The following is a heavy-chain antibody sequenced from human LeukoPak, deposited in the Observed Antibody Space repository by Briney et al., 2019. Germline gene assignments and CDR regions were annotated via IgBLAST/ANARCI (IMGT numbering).Heavy chain of an antibody. CDR1: GGSITSYY. D-gene: IGHD2-2*01. J-gene: IGHJ3*01. V-gene: IGHV4-59*01. CDR3: ARYCSSTTCSDNAFDF. CDR2: MYYSGST. Sequence: SETLSLTCTVSGGSITSYYRSWIRQSPGKGLEWIGYMYYSGSTKYNPSLKSRVTISVDTSKNQFSLKLSSVTAADTAMYYCARYCSSTTCSDNAFDFWGQGTMVTVSS.